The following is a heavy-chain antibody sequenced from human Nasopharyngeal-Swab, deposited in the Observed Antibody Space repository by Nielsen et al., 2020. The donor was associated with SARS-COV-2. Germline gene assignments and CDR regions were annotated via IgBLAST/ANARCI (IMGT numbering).Heavy chain of an antibody. J-gene: IGHJ6*02. V-gene: IGHV1-69*01. CDR2: IIPIFGTA. D-gene: IGHD3-10*01. Sequence: WVRQAPGQGLEWMGGIIPIFGTANYAQKFQGRVTINADESTSTAYMELSSLRSEDTAVYYCARGEVRGVIILHYYYYYGMDVWGQGTTVTVSS. CDR3: ARGEVRGVIILHYYYYYGMDV.